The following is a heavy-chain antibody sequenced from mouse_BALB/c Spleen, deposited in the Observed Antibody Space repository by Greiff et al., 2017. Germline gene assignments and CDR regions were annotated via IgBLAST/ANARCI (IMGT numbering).Heavy chain of an antibody. CDR3: ARDRGDGFFAY. J-gene: IGHJ3*01. D-gene: IGHD2-3*01. CDR2: IWAGGST. V-gene: IGHV2-9*02. CDR1: GFSLTSYG. Sequence: QVQLQQSGPGLVAPSQSLSITCTVSGFSLTSYGVHWVRQPPGKGLEWLGVIWAGGSTNYNSALMSRLSISKDNSKSQVFLKMNSLQTDDTAMYYCARDRGDGFFAYWGQGTLVTVSA.